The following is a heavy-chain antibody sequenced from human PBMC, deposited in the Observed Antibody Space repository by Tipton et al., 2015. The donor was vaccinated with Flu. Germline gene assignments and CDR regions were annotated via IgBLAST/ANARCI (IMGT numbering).Heavy chain of an antibody. CDR3: AKDGWDTSGWYPFDY. J-gene: IGHJ4*02. Sequence: GSLRLSCAASGFMFSGYGMHRVRQAPGKGLEWVAFIRHDESDKYYADSVKGRFTISRDNSKNALYLAINSLRTEDTAVYYCAKDGWDTSGWYPFDYWGQGTLVTVSS. CDR1: GFMFSGYG. CDR2: IRHDESDK. V-gene: IGHV3-30*02. D-gene: IGHD6-19*01.